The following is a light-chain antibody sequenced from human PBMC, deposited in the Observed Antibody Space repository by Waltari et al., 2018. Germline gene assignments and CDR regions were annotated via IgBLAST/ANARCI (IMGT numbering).Light chain of an antibody. CDR3: QQYRSDSPT. Sequence: DIQLTQSPSTLSASIGYKVTITCRASRSVDTWLAWYQQRPGTPPKFLIYDASSLENGVPSRFSGSGSGTEFTLSITSLQPDDFATYYCQQYRSDSPTFGQGTKVEMK. V-gene: IGKV1-5*01. CDR1: RSVDTW. CDR2: DAS. J-gene: IGKJ1*01.